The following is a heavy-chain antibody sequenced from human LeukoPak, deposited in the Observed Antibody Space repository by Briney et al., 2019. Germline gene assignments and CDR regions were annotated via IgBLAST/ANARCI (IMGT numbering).Heavy chain of an antibody. Sequence: SETLSLTCTGSGGSISSYYWSWIRQPPGKGLEGIGYIYYSGSTNYNPSLKSRVTISVDTSKNQFSLKLSSVTAADTAVYYCARYTDSTDVFDYWGQGTLVTVSS. CDR1: GGSISSYY. V-gene: IGHV4-59*08. J-gene: IGHJ4*02. CDR2: IYYSGST. D-gene: IGHD2-2*01. CDR3: ARYTDSTDVFDY.